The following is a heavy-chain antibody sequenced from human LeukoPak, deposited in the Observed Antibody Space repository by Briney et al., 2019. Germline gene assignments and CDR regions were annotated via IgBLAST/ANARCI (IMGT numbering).Heavy chain of an antibody. J-gene: IGHJ4*02. CDR3: VRDGHSNAWGSYSDS. CDR1: GASISNYQ. D-gene: IGHD4-11*01. V-gene: IGHV4-4*07. CDR2: IQTSGAT. Sequence: PSETLSLTCTVSGASISNYQWSWIRQTAGKRLEWIGHIQTSGATYYNPSLKSGVTMSVDTSKNQFSLKLTSVTAADTAVYYCVRDGHSNAWGSYSDSWGQGTLVTVSS.